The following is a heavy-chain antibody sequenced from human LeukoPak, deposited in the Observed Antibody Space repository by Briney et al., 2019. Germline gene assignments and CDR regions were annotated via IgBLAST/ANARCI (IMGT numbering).Heavy chain of an antibody. J-gene: IGHJ4*02. D-gene: IGHD2-2*01. Sequence: GASVKVSCKVSGYTLTELSMHWVRQAPGQGLEWMGGFDPEDGETIYAQKLQGRVTMTEDTSTGTAYMELSSLRSEDTAVYCCATSALGYCSSTSCHRDYWGQGTLVTVSS. CDR3: ATSALGYCSSTSCHRDY. V-gene: IGHV1-24*01. CDR2: FDPEDGET. CDR1: GYTLTELS.